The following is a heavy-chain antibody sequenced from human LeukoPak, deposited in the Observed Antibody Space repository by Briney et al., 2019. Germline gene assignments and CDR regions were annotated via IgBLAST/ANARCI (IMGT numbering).Heavy chain of an antibody. CDR3: VPSSGDGRFYFDY. CDR1: GYTFTDYF. D-gene: IGHD2-21*01. V-gene: IGHV1-2*02. CDR2: INPYSGGT. J-gene: IGHJ4*02. Sequence: ASVKVSCKASGYTFTDYFLHWVRQVPGQGPEWMGWINPYSGGTTYAQNFQGRVTLTRDMSINTVYMELRSLRSDDTAVYYCVPSSGDGRFYFDYWGQGTLVTVSS.